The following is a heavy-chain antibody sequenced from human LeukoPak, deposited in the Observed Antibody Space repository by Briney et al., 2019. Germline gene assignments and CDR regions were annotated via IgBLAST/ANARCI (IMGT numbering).Heavy chain of an antibody. D-gene: IGHD6-13*01. J-gene: IGHJ4*02. V-gene: IGHV5-51*01. CDR2: IYPGDSDT. CDR3: ARLDSWYYFDY. Sequence: GESLKISCKGSGYSFTSYWIGWVRQMPGKGLEWMGIIYPGDSDTRYSPSFQGQVTISADKSISTAYLQWSNLEASDTAMYYCARLDSWYYFDYWGQGTLVTVSS. CDR1: GYSFTSYW.